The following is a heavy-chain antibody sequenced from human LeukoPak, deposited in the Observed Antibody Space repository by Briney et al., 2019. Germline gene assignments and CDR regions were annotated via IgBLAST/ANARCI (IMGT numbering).Heavy chain of an antibody. CDR2: IYYSGST. CDR1: GASITSYY. D-gene: IGHD6-19*01. V-gene: IGHV4-59*12. J-gene: IGHJ4*02. CDR3: ARVLAVAGTPPLFDY. Sequence: RSSETLSLTCTVSGASITSYYWSWIRQPPGKGLEWLGYIYYSGSTNYNPSLKSRVTISADTSKNQFSLKLSSVTAADTAVYYCARVLAVAGTPPLFDYWGQGTLVTVSS.